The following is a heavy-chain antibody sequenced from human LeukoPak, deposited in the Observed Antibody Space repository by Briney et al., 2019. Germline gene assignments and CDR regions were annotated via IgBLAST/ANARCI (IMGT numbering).Heavy chain of an antibody. J-gene: IGHJ4*02. D-gene: IGHD1-14*01. CDR3: SRNADHDW. CDR2: IYSDGSR. Sequence: PGGSLRLSCAASGFTFSSYGMHWVRQAPGKGLEWVSVIYSDGSRHYADSVKGRFTIFRDNSKNTLYLQMNSLEIEDTAVYFCSRNADHDWWGQGTLVTVSS. CDR1: GFTFSSYG. V-gene: IGHV3-NL1*01.